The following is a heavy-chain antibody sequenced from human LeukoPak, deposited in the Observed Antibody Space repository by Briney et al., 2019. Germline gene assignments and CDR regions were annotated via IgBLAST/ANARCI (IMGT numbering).Heavy chain of an antibody. CDR3: AREPGA. D-gene: IGHD2-2*01. V-gene: IGHV4-39*07. Sequence: SETLSLTCSVSGGSISGSRYYWGWIRQPPAKGLEWVATVNDGGSALYNPSLKSRTTISVDTSKNQFSLRLTSVTAADTAVYYCAREPGAWGQGTLVTVSS. CDR2: VNDGGSA. J-gene: IGHJ5*02. CDR1: GGSISGSRYY.